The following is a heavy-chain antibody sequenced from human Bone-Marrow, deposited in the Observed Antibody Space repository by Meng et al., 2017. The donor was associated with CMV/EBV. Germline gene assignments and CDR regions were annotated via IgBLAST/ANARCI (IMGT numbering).Heavy chain of an antibody. CDR2: IRYDGSNK. CDR1: GFTFSSYG. D-gene: IGHD1-26*01. V-gene: IGHV3-30*02. J-gene: IGHJ4*02. CDR3: ARGWSGSYGD. Sequence: GESLKISCAASGFTFSSYGMHWVRQAPGKGLEWVAFIRYDGSNKYYADSVKGRFTISRDNAKNSLYLQMNSLRAEDTAVYYCARGWSGSYGDWGRGTLVTVSS.